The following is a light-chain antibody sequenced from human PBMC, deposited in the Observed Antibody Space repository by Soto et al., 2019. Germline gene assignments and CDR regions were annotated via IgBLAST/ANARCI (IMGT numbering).Light chain of an antibody. J-gene: IGKJ2*01. CDR2: DAS. CDR3: QQYSNYYT. Sequence: EIVMTQSPATLSVSPGERATLSCRASQSVYSNLAWYQQKPGQAPRLLIYDASTRATGIPARFSGSGSGTDFTLTISSLQSEDFAVYFCQQYSNYYTFGQGTKLEIK. CDR1: QSVYSN. V-gene: IGKV3-15*01.